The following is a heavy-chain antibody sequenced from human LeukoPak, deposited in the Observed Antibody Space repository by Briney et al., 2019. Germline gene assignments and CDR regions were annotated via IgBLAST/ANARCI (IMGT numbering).Heavy chain of an antibody. CDR3: ARVRSYGDFYYYMDV. J-gene: IGHJ6*03. V-gene: IGHV4-4*07. CDR1: GVPISSFF. CDR2: IHTSEST. Sequence: PSETLPLTCTVSGVPISSFFWMWLRQPAGKGLEGIGRIHTSESTNYNPSLKSRVTMSVDTSKNQFSLKLSSVTAADTAVYYCARVRSYGDFYYYMDVWGKGTTITISS. D-gene: IGHD5-18*01.